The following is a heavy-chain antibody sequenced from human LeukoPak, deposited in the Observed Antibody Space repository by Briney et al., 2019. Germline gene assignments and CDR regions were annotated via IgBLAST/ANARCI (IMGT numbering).Heavy chain of an antibody. D-gene: IGHD3-22*01. CDR1: GYTFTWYY. J-gene: IGHJ5*02. CDR2: INPNSGGT. Sequence: ASVKDSCKASGYTFTWYYMHWVRQAPGKGIEWMGWINPNSGGTNYAQKFHRRVTMTRDTSISTAYMELSRLRSDDTAVYYCVVVIAGWGNWFDPWGQGTLVTVSS. V-gene: IGHV1-2*02. CDR3: VVVIAGWGNWFDP.